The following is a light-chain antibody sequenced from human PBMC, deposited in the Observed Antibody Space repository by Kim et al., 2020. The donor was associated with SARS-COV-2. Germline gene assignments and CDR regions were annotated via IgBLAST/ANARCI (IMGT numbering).Light chain of an antibody. CDR1: HTISNF. CDR2: SAS. J-gene: IGKJ4*01. CDR3: QQSYSIPLT. Sequence: DIQMTQSPSSVSASVGDRVTITCRASHTISNFLNWYLQKPGKAPKLLIYSASSLHSGVPSRFSGGGSGTDFTLTISSLQPEDFATYYCQQSYSIPLTFGGGTKVDIK. V-gene: IGKV1-39*01.